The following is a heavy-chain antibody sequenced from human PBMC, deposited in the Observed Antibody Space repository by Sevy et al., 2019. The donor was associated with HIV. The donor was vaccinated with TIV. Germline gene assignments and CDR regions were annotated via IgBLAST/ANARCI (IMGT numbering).Heavy chain of an antibody. Sequence: GESLKISCAASGFTFSSYAMHWVRQAPGKGLEWVAVISYDGSNKYYADSVKGRFTISRDNSKNTLYLQMNSLRAEDTAVYYCARDRGGDIVVVPNGMDVWGQGTTVTVSS. D-gene: IGHD2-2*01. CDR1: GFTFSSYA. CDR3: ARDRGGDIVVVPNGMDV. CDR2: ISYDGSNK. J-gene: IGHJ6*02. V-gene: IGHV3-30*04.